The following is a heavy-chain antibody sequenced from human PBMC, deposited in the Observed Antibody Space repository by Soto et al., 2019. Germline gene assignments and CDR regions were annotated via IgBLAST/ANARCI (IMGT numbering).Heavy chain of an antibody. D-gene: IGHD3-22*01. J-gene: IGHJ3*02. Sequence: SETLSLTCTVSGGSISSSSYYWGWIRQPPGKGLEWIGSMYYSGSTYYNPSLKSRVTISVDTSKNQFSLKLSSVTAADTAVYYCDCYYDSSGTNHAFDIWGQGTMVTVSS. CDR2: MYYSGST. CDR3: DCYYDSSGTNHAFDI. V-gene: IGHV4-39*01. CDR1: GGSISSSSYY.